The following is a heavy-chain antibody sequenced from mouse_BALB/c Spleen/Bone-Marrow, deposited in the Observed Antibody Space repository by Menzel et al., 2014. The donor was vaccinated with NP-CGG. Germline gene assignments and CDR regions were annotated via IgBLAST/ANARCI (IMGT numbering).Heavy chain of an antibody. Sequence: EVQVVESGAELVKPGASVKLSCTASGFNIKDTYMHWVKQRPEQGLEWIGRIDPANGNTKYDPKFQGKATITADTSSNTAYLQLSSLTSEDTAIYCCAAYYRYLAWFAYWGQGTLVTVSA. CDR1: GFNIKDTY. CDR3: AAYYRYLAWFAY. CDR2: IDPANGNT. V-gene: IGHV14-3*02. J-gene: IGHJ3*01. D-gene: IGHD2-14*01.